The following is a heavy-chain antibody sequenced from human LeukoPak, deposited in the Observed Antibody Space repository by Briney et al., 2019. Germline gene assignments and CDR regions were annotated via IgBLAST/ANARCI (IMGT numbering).Heavy chain of an antibody. V-gene: IGHV4-39*07. CDR2: IYYRGNT. Sequence: SETLSLTCTVSGGSISSSSYYWGWIRQPPGKGLEWIGSIYYRGNTYYSPSLESRVTISVDMSKNQFSLKLSSVSAADTAVYYCARGEMVTITSWGQGTLVTVSS. CDR3: ARGEMVTITS. CDR1: GGSISSSSYY. D-gene: IGHD5-24*01. J-gene: IGHJ4*02.